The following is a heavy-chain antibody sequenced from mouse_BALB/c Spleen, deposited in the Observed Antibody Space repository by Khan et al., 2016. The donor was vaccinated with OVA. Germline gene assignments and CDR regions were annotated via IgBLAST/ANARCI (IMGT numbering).Heavy chain of an antibody. CDR2: IWSGGTT. CDR3: ARNYDYDEGLAY. Sequence: QVRLQQSGPGLVQPSQSLSITCTVSGFSLTTYGVHWVRQSPGKGLEWLGLIWSGGTTDYIAAFISRLSITKDNSKSQVFFKMNSLQANDTAIYYCARNYDYDEGLAYWGQGTLVTVSA. D-gene: IGHD2-4*01. J-gene: IGHJ3*01. CDR1: GFSLTTYG. V-gene: IGHV2-2*02.